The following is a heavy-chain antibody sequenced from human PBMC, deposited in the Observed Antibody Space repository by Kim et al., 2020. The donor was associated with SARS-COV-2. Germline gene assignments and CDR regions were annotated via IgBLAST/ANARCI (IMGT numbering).Heavy chain of an antibody. CDR2: MSYSGDT. D-gene: IGHD1-26*01. J-gene: IGHJ4*01. CDR1: DDSITTYY. Sequence: SETLSLTYSVSDDSITTYYWSWVRQPPDKGLEWIAHMSYSGDTNYNPSLRSRVTISIDTSKNQVSLKLTSVTAADTAMYYCVRDSQDRGAYFDDYFDSWG. V-gene: IGHV4-59*13. CDR3: VRDSQDRGAYFDDYFDS.